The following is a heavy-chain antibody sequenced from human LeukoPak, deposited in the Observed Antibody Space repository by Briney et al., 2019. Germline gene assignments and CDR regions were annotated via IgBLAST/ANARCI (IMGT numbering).Heavy chain of an antibody. CDR3: ASADHNNDSSGSHDAFDI. CDR1: GFTFCSNS. Sequence: PGGSLRLSCAASGFTFCSNSVNWVRQAPGKGLEWVSSISSSSSYIYYADSVKGRFTISRDNAKNSLYLQMNSLRAEDTAVYYCASADHNNDSSGSHDAFDIWGQGTMVTVSS. J-gene: IGHJ3*02. D-gene: IGHD3-22*01. V-gene: IGHV3-21*01. CDR2: ISSSSSYI.